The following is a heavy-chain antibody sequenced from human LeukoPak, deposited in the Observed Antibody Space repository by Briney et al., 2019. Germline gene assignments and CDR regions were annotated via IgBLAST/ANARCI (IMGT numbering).Heavy chain of an antibody. J-gene: IGHJ2*01. CDR3: ARSRLKYGDFSTSYWYFDL. D-gene: IGHD4-17*01. CDR2: IIPILGIA. V-gene: IGHV1-69*04. CDR1: GGTFSSYA. Sequence: GSSVKVSCKASGGTFSSYAISWVRQAPGQGLEWMGRIIPILGIANYAQKFQGRVTITAGKSTSTAYMELSSLRSEDTAVYYCARSRLKYGDFSTSYWYFDLWGRGTLVTVSS.